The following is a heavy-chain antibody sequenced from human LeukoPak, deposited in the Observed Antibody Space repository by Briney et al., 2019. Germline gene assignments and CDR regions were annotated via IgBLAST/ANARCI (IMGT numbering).Heavy chain of an antibody. V-gene: IGHV3-23*01. CDR3: AKGPMDYSNHLFDS. CDR2: ISGSGVST. J-gene: IGHJ5*01. CDR1: GFTFSNHA. D-gene: IGHD4-11*01. Sequence: GGSLRLSCAASGFTFSNHAMSWVRQAPGKGLEWVSVISGSGVSTNYAESVKGRFTISRDNSRNTVYVQMNSLRAEDTAVYYCAKGPMDYSNHLFDSWGQGILVTVSS.